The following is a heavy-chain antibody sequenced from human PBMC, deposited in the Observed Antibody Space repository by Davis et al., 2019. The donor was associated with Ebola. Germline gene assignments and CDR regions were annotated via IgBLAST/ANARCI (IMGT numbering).Heavy chain of an antibody. V-gene: IGHV3-21*01. CDR3: ARLGRYYYYGMDV. D-gene: IGHD1-26*01. J-gene: IGHJ6*02. Sequence: GESPKIPRAASGFTFSSYSMNWVRQAPGKGLEWVSSISSSSSYIYYADSVKGRFTISRDNAKNSLYLQMNSLRAEDTAVYYCARLGRYYYYGMDVWGQGTTVTVSS. CDR2: ISSSSSYI. CDR1: GFTFSSYS.